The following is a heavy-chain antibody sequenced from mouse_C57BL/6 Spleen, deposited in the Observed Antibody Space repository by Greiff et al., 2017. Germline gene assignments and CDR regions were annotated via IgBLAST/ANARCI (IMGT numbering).Heavy chain of an antibody. D-gene: IGHD3-2*02. V-gene: IGHV1-74*01. J-gene: IGHJ3*01. CDR2: IHPSDSET. Sequence: VQLQQPGAELVKPGASVKVSCQASGYTFTSYWMHWVKPSPGQGLEWIGRIHPSDSETNYNQKFKCKATLTVDKSSSTAYMQLSSLTSEDSAVYYSAIEGEGRQLRRRFAYGGQGTLVTVSA. CDR3: AIEGEGRQLRRRFAY. CDR1: GYTFTSYW.